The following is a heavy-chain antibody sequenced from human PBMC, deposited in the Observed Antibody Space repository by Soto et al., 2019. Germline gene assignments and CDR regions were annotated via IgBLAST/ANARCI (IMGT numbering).Heavy chain of an antibody. D-gene: IGHD6-13*01. CDR1: GYTFTSYY. CDR2: INPSGGST. CDR3: AKDPSREVAAAGTGAFDI. V-gene: IGHV1-46*03. Sequence: ASVKVSCKASGYTFTSYYMHWVRQAPGQGLEWMGIINPSGGSTSYAQKFQGRVTMTRDTSTSTVYMELSSLRSEDTAVYYCAKDPSREVAAAGTGAFDIWGQGTMVTVSS. J-gene: IGHJ3*02.